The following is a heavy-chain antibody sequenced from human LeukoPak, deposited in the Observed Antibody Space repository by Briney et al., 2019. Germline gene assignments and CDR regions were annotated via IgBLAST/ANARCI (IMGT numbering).Heavy chain of an antibody. CDR3: ARGFVVVAATGAFDI. Sequence: SETLSLTCAVYGGSFSGYYLSWIRQPPGKGLEWIGEINHSGSTNYNPSLKSRVTISVDTSKNQFSLKLSSVTAADTAVYYCARGFVVVAATGAFDIWGQGTMVTVSS. J-gene: IGHJ3*02. CDR2: INHSGST. V-gene: IGHV4-34*01. CDR1: GGSFSGYY. D-gene: IGHD2-15*01.